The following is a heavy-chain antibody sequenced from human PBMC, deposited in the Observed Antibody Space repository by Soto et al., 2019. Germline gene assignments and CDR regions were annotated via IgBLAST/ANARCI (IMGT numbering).Heavy chain of an antibody. V-gene: IGHV3-48*01. D-gene: IGHD2-2*01. J-gene: IGHJ6*03. CDR3: ARDLSIVVVPAAYMDV. CDR2: ISSSSSTI. CDR1: GFTFSSYS. Sequence: GGSLRLSCAASGFTFSSYSMNWVRQAPGKGLEWVSYISSSSSTIYYADSVKGRFTISRDNAKNSLYLQMNSLRAEDTAVYYCARDLSIVVVPAAYMDVWGKGTTVTVSS.